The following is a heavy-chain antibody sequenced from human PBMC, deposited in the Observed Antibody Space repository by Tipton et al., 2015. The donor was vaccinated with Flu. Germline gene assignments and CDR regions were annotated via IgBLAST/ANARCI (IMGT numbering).Heavy chain of an antibody. Sequence: TLSLTCAVYGGSFSGYYWSWIRQPPGKGLEWIGEINHSGTTNYNPSLKSRVTISADTSKKQFSLRLNSVTAADTAVYYCAAKFYGILTGYYDGVDYWGQGTLVTVSS. CDR2: INHSGTT. J-gene: IGHJ4*02. D-gene: IGHD3-9*01. CDR3: AAKFYGILTGYYDGVDY. CDR1: GGSFSGYY. V-gene: IGHV4-34*01.